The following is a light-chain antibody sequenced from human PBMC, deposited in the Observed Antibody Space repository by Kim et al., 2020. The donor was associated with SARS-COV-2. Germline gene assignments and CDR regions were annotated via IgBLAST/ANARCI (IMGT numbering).Light chain of an antibody. V-gene: IGLV3-1*01. J-gene: IGLJ2*01. CDR1: KLGRKY. Sequence: SYELTQPPSVSVSPGQTASITSSGDKLGRKYSFWYQQKPGQSPVLVVYQDNRRPSGIPERFSGSNSGNTATLTITGTQAVDEADYYCQARDSTAVVFGGGTKLAIL. CDR3: QARDSTAVV. CDR2: QDN.